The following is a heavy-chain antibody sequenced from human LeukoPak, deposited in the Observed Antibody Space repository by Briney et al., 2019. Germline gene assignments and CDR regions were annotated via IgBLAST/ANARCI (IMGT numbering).Heavy chain of an antibody. V-gene: IGHV3-30*02. CDR1: GFTFSTYG. D-gene: IGHD3-16*01. Sequence: GGSLRLSCAASGFTFSTYGMHWVRQAPGKGLEWVAFIRYDGSSTYYADSVRGRFTISRDNSKKTLYLQMNSLRAEDTAVYYCAKDNGLYVPYYFDYWGQGTLVTVSS. J-gene: IGHJ4*02. CDR3: AKDNGLYVPYYFDY. CDR2: IRYDGSST.